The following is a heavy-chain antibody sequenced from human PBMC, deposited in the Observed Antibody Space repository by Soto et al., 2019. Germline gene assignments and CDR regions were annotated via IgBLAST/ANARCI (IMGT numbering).Heavy chain of an antibody. V-gene: IGHV4-34*01. J-gene: IGHJ6*02. Sequence: QVQLQQWGAGLLKPSETLSLTCAVYGGSFSGYYWSWIRQPPGKGLEWIGEINHSGSTNYNPSLKSRVTISVDTSKNQFSLNLSSVTAADTAVYYCARSGYYYYGMDVWGQGTMVTVSS. CDR1: GGSFSGYY. CDR3: ARSGYYYYGMDV. CDR2: INHSGST.